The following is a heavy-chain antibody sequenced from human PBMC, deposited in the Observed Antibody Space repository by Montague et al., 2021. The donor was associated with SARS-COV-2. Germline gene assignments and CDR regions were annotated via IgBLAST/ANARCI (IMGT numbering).Heavy chain of an antibody. CDR2: ISQSGNT. D-gene: IGHD2-2*02. Sequence: SETLSLTCAVYGESFSRYYWSWIRQPPGKGLEWIGEISQSGNTKYNPSLPSRVTISLDTSRDQFSLKVSSVTAADTAMYYCARRGDGIVPSPILGLGPYCAFYSMDVWGQGTHVTVSS. CDR3: ARRGDGIVPSPILGLGPYCAFYSMDV. CDR1: GESFSRYY. V-gene: IGHV4-34*01. J-gene: IGHJ6*03.